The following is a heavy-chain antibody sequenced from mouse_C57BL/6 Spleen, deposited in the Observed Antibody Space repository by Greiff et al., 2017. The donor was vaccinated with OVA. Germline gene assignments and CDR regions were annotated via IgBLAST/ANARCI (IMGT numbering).Heavy chain of an antibody. Sequence: QVQLQQSGPELVKPGASVKISCKASGYAFSSSWMNWVKQRPGQGLEWIGRIYPGDGDTNYNGKFKGKATLTADKSSSTAYMQLSSLTSEDSAVYFCARSAGNYFDYWGQGTTLTVSS. V-gene: IGHV1-82*01. CDR3: ARSAGNYFDY. CDR1: GYAFSSSW. J-gene: IGHJ2*01. D-gene: IGHD4-1*01. CDR2: IYPGDGDT.